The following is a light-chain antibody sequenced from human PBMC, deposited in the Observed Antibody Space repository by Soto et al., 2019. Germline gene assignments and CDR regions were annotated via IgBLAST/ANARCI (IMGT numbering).Light chain of an antibody. CDR3: QQYGSSGT. Sequence: EIVMTQSPATLAVSAAEGATLSCMASQSVSNNYLAWYQQKPGQAPRLLIYGASNRATGIPDRFSGSGSGTDFTLTISRLEPEDFAVYYCQQYGSSGTFGQGTKVDIK. CDR1: QSVSNNY. J-gene: IGKJ1*01. CDR2: GAS. V-gene: IGKV3-20*01.